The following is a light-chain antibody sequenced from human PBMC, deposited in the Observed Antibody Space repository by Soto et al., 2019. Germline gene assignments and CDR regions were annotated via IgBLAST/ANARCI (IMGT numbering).Light chain of an antibody. CDR1: QSVSSSY. CDR3: QQYGSSSWT. CDR2: GAS. Sequence: VLTPSPGTMSPSLGERAPVSSRTSQSVSSSYLAWYQQKPGQAPRLLIYGASNRATGIPDRFSGSGSGTDFTLTIIRLEPEDFAVYYCQQYGSSSWTFGQGTKVDIK. J-gene: IGKJ1*01. V-gene: IGKV3-20*01.